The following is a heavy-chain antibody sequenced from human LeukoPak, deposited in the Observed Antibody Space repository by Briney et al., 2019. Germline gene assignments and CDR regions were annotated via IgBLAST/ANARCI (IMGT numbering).Heavy chain of an antibody. J-gene: IGHJ6*02. CDR3: ARDQGLTAPPPYGLDV. CDR2: IIPVLNIT. Sequence: SVKVSCKASGGTFSSSAITWVRQPPGQGLEWMGRIIPVLNITSYAQKFQGSVTITADTSTSTVYMELSSLRSEETAVYYCARDQGLTAPPPYGLDVWGQGTTVIVSS. D-gene: IGHD5-18*01. CDR1: GGTFSSSA. V-gene: IGHV1-69*04.